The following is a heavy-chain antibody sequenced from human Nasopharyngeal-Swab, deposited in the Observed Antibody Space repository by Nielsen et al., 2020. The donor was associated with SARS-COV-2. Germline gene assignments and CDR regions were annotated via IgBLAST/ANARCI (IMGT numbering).Heavy chain of an antibody. CDR2: IAYDGRTK. V-gene: IGHV3-30*02. CDR1: GLPFSAYG. J-gene: IGHJ3*02. Sequence: GGSLRLSCAAAGLPFSAYGMHWVRQAPGRGLEWLTFIAYDGRTKYSADSVRGRFTVSRDNSKSTLHLQMSSLGAEDTATYYCAREGIDAFDIWGQGTMVTVSS. D-gene: IGHD2/OR15-2a*01. CDR3: AREGIDAFDI.